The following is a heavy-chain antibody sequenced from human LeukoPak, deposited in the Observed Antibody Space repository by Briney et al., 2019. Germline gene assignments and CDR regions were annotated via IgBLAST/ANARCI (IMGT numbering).Heavy chain of an antibody. CDR1: GGSISSGGYS. CDR3: ARGGLTYYYDSSGYYFDY. V-gene: IGHV4-30-2*01. J-gene: IGHJ4*02. CDR2: IYHSGST. Sequence: SQTLSLTCAVSGGSISSGGYSWSWIRQPPGKGLEWIGYIYHSGSTYYNPSLKSRVTISVDRSKYQFSLKLSSVTAADTAVYYCARGGLTYYYDSSGYYFDYWGQGTLVTVSS. D-gene: IGHD3-22*01.